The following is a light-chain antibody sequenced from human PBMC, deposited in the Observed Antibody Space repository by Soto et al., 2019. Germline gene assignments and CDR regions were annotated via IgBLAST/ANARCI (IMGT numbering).Light chain of an antibody. Sequence: IQMTQCPSTLSASVGDRVTITCRASQSVTNWLAWYQQKPEKAPNFLIYDASRLQSGIPSRFSSCGSGTEFTLAISSLQPDDFATYYWHHYTSYPYTFGPGTKVGIK. CDR2: DAS. V-gene: IGKV1-5*01. CDR3: HHYTSYPYT. J-gene: IGKJ2*01. CDR1: QSVTNW.